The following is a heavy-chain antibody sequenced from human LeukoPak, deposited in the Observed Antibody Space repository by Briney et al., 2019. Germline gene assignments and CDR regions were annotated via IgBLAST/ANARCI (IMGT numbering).Heavy chain of an antibody. Sequence: GGALRLSRAASGFAFNNYAMAWVRQAPGKGVEWVAAITCVGNTYLVDSVKGRFTISRENSKNTVHLQMNSLRAEDTAVDYCLKDWGTYRAFDYWGQGTLVTVSS. CDR3: LKDWGTYRAFDY. CDR1: GFAFNNYA. CDR2: ITCVGNT. J-gene: IGHJ4*02. D-gene: IGHD3-16*01. V-gene: IGHV3-23*01.